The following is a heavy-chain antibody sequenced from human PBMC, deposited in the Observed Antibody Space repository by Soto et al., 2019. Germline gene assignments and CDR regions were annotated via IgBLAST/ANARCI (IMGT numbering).Heavy chain of an antibody. Sequence: GGSLRLSCAASGFTFNIYAMSWFRQAPGKGLEWVSAISGSGGGTYYADSVEGRFTISRDNSNNTLYLQMSSLRAEDTAVYYCAKCGYNNSCRLLRYFQHWGQGTLVTVSS. CDR1: GFTFNIYA. CDR2: ISGSGGGT. CDR3: AKCGYNNSCRLLRYFQH. D-gene: IGHD3-16*02. J-gene: IGHJ1*01. V-gene: IGHV3-23*01.